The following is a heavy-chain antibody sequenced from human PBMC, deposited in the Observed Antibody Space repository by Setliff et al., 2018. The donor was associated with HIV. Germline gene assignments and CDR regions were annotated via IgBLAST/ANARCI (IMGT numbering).Heavy chain of an antibody. J-gene: IGHJ6*03. D-gene: IGHD6-6*01. CDR3: ASEAWTSYRSSSGYYYYYMDV. Sequence: PSETLSLTCTVSGGSINSSTYYWGWIRQPPGKGLEWIGSFYYSGSTNYNPSLKSRVTISVDTSKNQFSLKLSSVTAADTAVYYCASEAWTSYRSSSGYYYYYMDVWGKGTTVTVSS. V-gene: IGHV4-39*07. CDR2: FYYSGST. CDR1: GGSINSSTYY.